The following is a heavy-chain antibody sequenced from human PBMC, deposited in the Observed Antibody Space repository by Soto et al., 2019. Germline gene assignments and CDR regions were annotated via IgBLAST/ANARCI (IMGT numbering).Heavy chain of an antibody. V-gene: IGHV3-48*02. CDR1: GFTFSSHS. CDR3: ASRLNYFDSSGHGNY. Sequence: EVQLVEFGGGLVQPGRSLRLSCAASGFTFSSHSMNWVRQAPGKGLEWVSYISSSSSTIYYADSVTGRFTISRDNAQNSLYLQMNSLRDEDTAVYYCASRLNYFDSSGHGNYWGQGTLVTVSS. D-gene: IGHD3-22*01. J-gene: IGHJ4*02. CDR2: ISSSSSTI.